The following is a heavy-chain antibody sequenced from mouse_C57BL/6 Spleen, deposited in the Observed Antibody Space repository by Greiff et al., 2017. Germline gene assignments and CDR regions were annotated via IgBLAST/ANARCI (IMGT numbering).Heavy chain of an antibody. CDR3: ARSGYYGSSSLWYFDV. V-gene: IGHV1-80*01. Sequence: QVQLQQSGAELVKPGASVKISCKASGYAFSSYWMNWVKQRPGKGLEWIGQIYPGDGDTNYNGKFKGKATLTADKSSSTAYMQLRSLTSEDSAVYFCARSGYYGSSSLWYFDVWGTGTTVTVSS. D-gene: IGHD1-1*01. CDR1: GYAFSSYW. J-gene: IGHJ1*03. CDR2: IYPGDGDT.